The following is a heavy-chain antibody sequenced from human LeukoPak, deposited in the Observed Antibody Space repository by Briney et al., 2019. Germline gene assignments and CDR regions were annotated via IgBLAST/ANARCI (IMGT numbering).Heavy chain of an antibody. CDR1: GGSLSGYY. Sequence: SETLSLTCTVSGGSLSGYYWSWIRQPPGPGLEWIGYVYYSGNTNYNPSLKSRVTISLDTPKNQFTLKLTSVTAADTAVYYCARRLAVSPRYYFDYWGQGTLVTVSS. J-gene: IGHJ4*02. CDR2: VYYSGNT. CDR3: ARRLAVSPRYYFDY. V-gene: IGHV4-59*08. D-gene: IGHD6-6*01.